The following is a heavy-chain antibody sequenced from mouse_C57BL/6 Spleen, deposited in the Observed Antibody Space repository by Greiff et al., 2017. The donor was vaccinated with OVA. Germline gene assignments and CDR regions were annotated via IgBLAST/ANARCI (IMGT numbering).Heavy chain of an antibody. D-gene: IGHD1-1*01. CDR2: INYDGSST. V-gene: IGHV5-16*01. J-gene: IGHJ1*03. CDR3: AREGAYYYGSSHWYGDV. CDR1: GFTFSDYY. Sequence: EVKLVESEGGLVQPGSSMKLSCTASGFTFSDYYMAWVRQVPEKGLEWVANINYDGSSTYYLDSLKSRFIISRDNAKNILYLQMSSLKSEDTATYYCAREGAYYYGSSHWYGDVWGTGTTVTVSS.